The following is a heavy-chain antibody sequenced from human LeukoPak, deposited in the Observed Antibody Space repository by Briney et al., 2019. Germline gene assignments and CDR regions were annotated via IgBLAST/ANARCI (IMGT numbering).Heavy chain of an antibody. CDR2: IKQDGSEK. Sequence: GGSLRLSCAASGFTFSSYWMSWAPRAPGRGLKWVANIKQDGSEKYYVDSVKGRFTISRDNAKNSLYLQMNSLRAEDTAVYYCARGRSWFDPWGQGTLVTVSS. CDR3: ARGRSWFDP. J-gene: IGHJ5*02. CDR1: GFTFSSYW. V-gene: IGHV3-7*04.